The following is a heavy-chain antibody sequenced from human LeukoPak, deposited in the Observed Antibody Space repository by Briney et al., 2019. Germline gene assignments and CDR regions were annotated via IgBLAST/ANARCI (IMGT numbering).Heavy chain of an antibody. CDR3: ARVVVRDANNYKGY. D-gene: IGHD5-24*01. CDR2: IHPNSGGT. Sequence: VASVKVSCKASGYTFTGYYLHWVRQAPGQGLEWMGWIHPNSGGTNYAQKFQGRVTMTRDTSISTAYLDLSRLRSDDTAVYYCARVVVRDANNYKGYWGQGTLVTVSS. J-gene: IGHJ4*02. V-gene: IGHV1-2*02. CDR1: GYTFTGYY.